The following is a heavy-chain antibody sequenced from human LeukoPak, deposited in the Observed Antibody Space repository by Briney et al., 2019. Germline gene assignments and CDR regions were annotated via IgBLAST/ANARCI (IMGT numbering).Heavy chain of an antibody. Sequence: PGESLRLSCEASGFSFSRYAMRWDRQAPGQGLEWDSPISSSGGSTYYANSVKGRLTISRNNSKNTIYLQRTSLTSEDTAVYYCAKLSRTSCVWCDNWGHRTLVTVSS. J-gene: IGHJ4*01. CDR3: AKLSRTSCVWCDN. CDR1: GFSFSRYA. V-gene: IGHV3-23*01. CDR2: ISSSGGST. D-gene: IGHD2-2*01.